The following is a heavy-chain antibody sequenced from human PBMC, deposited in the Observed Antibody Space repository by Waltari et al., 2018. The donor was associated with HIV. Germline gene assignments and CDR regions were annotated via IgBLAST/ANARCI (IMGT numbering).Heavy chain of an antibody. Sequence: QVQLQESGPGLVKPSETLSLTCTVSGGSVSSGSYYWSWIRQPPGKGLEWIWYIYYSGSTNYNPSLKSRVTISVDTSKNQFSLKLSSVTAADTAVYYCARGYCSGGSCSHAFDIWGQGTMVTVSS. CDR3: ARGYCSGGSCSHAFDI. V-gene: IGHV4-61*01. CDR1: GGSVSSGSYY. CDR2: IYYSGST. D-gene: IGHD2-15*01. J-gene: IGHJ3*02.